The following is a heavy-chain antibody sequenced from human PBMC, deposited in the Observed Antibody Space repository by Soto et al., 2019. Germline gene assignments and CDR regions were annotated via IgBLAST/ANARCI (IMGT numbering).Heavy chain of an antibody. CDR1: AGSISGDH. D-gene: IGHD3-22*01. CDR2: VSSSGST. CDR3: ASGFYDSRGYSEAFDI. J-gene: IGHJ3*02. Sequence: PSETLSLTCTVSAGSISGDHWHWIRQPPGKGLEWIAYVSSSGSTKYNPSLKSRVTISIDTTKNQFSLRLSSVTAADTAVYYCASGFYDSRGYSEAFDIWGQGTKVTVS. V-gene: IGHV4-59*01.